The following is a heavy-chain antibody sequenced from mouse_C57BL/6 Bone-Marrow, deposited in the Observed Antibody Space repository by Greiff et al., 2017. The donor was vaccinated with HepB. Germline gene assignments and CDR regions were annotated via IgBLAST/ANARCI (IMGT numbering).Heavy chain of an antibody. J-gene: IGHJ4*01. V-gene: IGHV1-15*01. Sequence: VQLQESGAELVRPGASVTLSCKASGYTFTDYEMHWVKQTPVHGLEWIGAIDPETGGTAYNQKFKGKAILTADKSSSTAYMELRSLTSEDSAVYYCTRHYGSRYAMDYWGQVTSVTVSS. D-gene: IGHD1-1*01. CDR1: GYTFTDYE. CDR2: IDPETGGT. CDR3: TRHYGSRYAMDY.